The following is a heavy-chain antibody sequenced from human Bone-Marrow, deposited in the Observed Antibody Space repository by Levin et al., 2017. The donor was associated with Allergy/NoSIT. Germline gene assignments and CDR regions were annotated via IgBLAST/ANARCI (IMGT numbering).Heavy chain of an antibody. J-gene: IGHJ3*02. D-gene: IGHD1-26*01. Sequence: GGSLRLSCAASGFTFDDYAMHWVRQPPGKGLEWVSGISWDSLTLGYAVSVKGRFTISRDNAKNALYLHMNSLRPEDTALYYCAKDVSIVGPAYDAFDIWGQGTMVTVSS. CDR1: GFTFDDYA. CDR3: AKDVSIVGPAYDAFDI. CDR2: ISWDSLTL. V-gene: IGHV3-9*01.